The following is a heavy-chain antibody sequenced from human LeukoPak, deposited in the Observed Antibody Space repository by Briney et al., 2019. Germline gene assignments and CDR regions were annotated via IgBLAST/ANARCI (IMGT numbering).Heavy chain of an antibody. CDR3: ARYGYGYGMDV. V-gene: IGHV4-31*03. Sequence: SETLSLTCTVSGGSISSGGYYWSWIRQHPGKGLEWIGYIYYSGSTYYNPSLKSRVTISVDTSKNQFSLKLSSVTAADTAVYYCARYGYGYGMDVWGQGTTVTVSS. CDR1: GGSISSGGYY. CDR2: IYYSGST. D-gene: IGHD5-18*01. J-gene: IGHJ6*02.